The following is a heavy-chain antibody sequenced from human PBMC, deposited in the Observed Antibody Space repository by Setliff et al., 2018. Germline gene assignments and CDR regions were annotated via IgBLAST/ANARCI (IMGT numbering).Heavy chain of an antibody. CDR2: ISIDGDTV. CDR1: GFIFSSYN. Sequence: GGSLRLSCAASGFIFSSYNMIWIRQAPGKGLEWVSHISIDGDTVYYADSVKGRFTISRDNAKKSMNLRMTTLRADDTAMYYCATDSNPSHWGQGTLVTVSS. D-gene: IGHD3-3*02. CDR3: ATDSNPSH. V-gene: IGHV3-48*01. J-gene: IGHJ4*02.